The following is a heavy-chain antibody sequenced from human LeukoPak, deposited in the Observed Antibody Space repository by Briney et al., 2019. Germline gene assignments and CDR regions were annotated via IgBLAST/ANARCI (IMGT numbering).Heavy chain of an antibody. CDR3: AREKRAKYSFDY. J-gene: IGHJ4*02. D-gene: IGHD2-15*01. V-gene: IGHV3-30*04. Sequence: PGGSLRLSCAASGFSFSNYAMTWVRQAPGKGLEWVAVISYDGSNKYYADSVKGRFTISRDNSKNTLYLQMNSLRAEDTAVYYCAREKRAKYSFDYWGQGTLVTVSS. CDR2: ISYDGSNK. CDR1: GFSFSNYA.